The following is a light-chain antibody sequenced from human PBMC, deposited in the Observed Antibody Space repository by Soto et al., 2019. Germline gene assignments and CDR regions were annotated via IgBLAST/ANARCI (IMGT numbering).Light chain of an antibody. V-gene: IGLV2-14*03. CDR2: DVS. CDR3: SSYTSGSTLVV. J-gene: IGLJ2*01. Sequence: QSALTQPASVSGSPGQSITISCTGTSSDVGGYKFVSWYQQHPDKAPKLMIYDVSNRPSGISNRFSGSKSGNTASLTISGLQAEDEADYYCSSYTSGSTLVVFGGGTKLTVL. CDR1: SSDVGGYKF.